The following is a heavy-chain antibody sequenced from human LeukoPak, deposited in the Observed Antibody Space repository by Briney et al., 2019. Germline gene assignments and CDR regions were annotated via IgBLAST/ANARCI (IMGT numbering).Heavy chain of an antibody. CDR3: ARAHVDTAMGPLGY. CDR2: IYYSGST. V-gene: IGHV4-39*07. Sequence: SETLSLTCTVSGGSISSSSYYWGWIRQPPGKGLEWIGSIYYSGSTYYNPSLKSRVTISLDTSKNRFSLKLTSVTAADTAVYYCARAHVDTAMGPLGYWGQGTLVTVSS. D-gene: IGHD5-18*01. CDR1: GGSISSSSYY. J-gene: IGHJ4*02.